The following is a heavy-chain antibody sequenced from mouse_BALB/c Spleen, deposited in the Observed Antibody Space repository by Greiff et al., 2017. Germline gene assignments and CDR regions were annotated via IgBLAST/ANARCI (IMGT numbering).Heavy chain of an antibody. J-gene: IGHJ4*01. V-gene: IGHV1S34*01. D-gene: IGHD1-1*01. CDR3: ARWDNYYGYAMDY. CDR2: ISCYNGAT. Sequence: LVKTGASVKISCKASGYSFTGYYMHWVKQSHGKSLEWIGYISCYNGATSYNQKFKGKATFTVDTSSSTAYMQFNSLTSEDSAVYYCARWDNYYGYAMDYWGQGTSVTVSS. CDR1: GYSFTGYY.